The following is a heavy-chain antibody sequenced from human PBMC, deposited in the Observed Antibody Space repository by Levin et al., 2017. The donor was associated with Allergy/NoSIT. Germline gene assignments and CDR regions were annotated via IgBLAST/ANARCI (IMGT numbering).Heavy chain of an antibody. CDR2: ISGSGGST. CDR1: GFTFSSYA. CDR3: ASTVTTLDYYYYGMDV. D-gene: IGHD4-17*01. J-gene: IGHJ6*02. V-gene: IGHV3-23*01. Sequence: GGSLRLSCAASGFTFSSYAMSWVRQAPGKGLEWVSAISGSGGSTYYADSVKGRFTISRDNSKNTLYLQMNSLRAEDTAVYYCASTVTTLDYYYYGMDVWGQGTTVTVSS.